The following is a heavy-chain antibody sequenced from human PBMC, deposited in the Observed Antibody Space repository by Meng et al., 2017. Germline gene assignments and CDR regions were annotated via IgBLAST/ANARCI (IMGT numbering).Heavy chain of an antibody. J-gene: IGHJ4*02. Sequence: QLQAGGPVVGNASGPPSRRRTVSGCCSSSSSYYCGWIRQPPGTGLEWIGSIYHSGSNYYNPSLKSRVTISVDTSKNQFSLKLSSVTAADTAVYYCARVMMTTVPYANYWGQGTLVTVSS. V-gene: IGHV4-39*07. CDR1: GCCSSSSSYY. D-gene: IGHD4-17*01. CDR2: IYHSGSN. CDR3: ARVMMTTVPYANY.